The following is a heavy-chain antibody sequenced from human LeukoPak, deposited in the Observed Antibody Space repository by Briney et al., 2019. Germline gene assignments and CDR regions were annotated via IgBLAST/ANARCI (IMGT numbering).Heavy chain of an antibody. CDR3: ARVRAAAVPYYFDY. D-gene: IGHD6-13*01. V-gene: IGHV4-39*07. CDR1: GGSIRTSSYY. J-gene: IGHJ4*02. Sequence: SETPSLTCTVSGGSIRTSSYYWGWIRQPPGKGLEWIGSIYYSGSIYSNGSLKSRVTISVETSKNQFSLKLSSVTAADTAMYYCARVRAAAVPYYFDYWGRGTLVTVSS. CDR2: IYYSGSI.